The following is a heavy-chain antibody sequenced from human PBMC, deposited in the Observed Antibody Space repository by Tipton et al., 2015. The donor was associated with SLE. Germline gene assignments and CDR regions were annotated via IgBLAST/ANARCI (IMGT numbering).Heavy chain of an antibody. J-gene: IGHJ3*02. V-gene: IGHV4-34*01. D-gene: IGHD2-15*01. CDR3: AREGVIVVVVAATQGAFDI. CDR2: INHSGST. Sequence: LRLSCAVYGGSFSGYYWSWIRQPPGKGLEWIGEINHSGSTNYNPSLKSRVTISVDTSMNQFSLKLSSVTAADTAVYYCAREGVIVVVVAATQGAFDIWGQGTMVTVSS. CDR1: GGSFSGYY.